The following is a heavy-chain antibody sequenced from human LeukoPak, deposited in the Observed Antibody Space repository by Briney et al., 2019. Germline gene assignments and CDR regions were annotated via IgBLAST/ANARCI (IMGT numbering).Heavy chain of an antibody. CDR1: GGSFSGYY. V-gene: IGHV4-34*01. D-gene: IGHD3-9*01. Sequence: PSETLSLTCAVYGGSFSGYYWSWIRQPPGKGLEWIGSIYYSGSTYYNPSLKSRVTISVDTSKNQFSLKLSSVTAADTAVYYCAGSRLVIPDYWGQGTLVTVSS. CDR3: AGSRLVIPDY. J-gene: IGHJ4*02. CDR2: IYYSGST.